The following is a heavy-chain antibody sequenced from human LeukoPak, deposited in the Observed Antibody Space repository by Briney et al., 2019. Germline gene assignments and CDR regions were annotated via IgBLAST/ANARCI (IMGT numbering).Heavy chain of an antibody. CDR1: GFTFSSYA. Sequence: GGSLRLSCAASGFTFSSYAMNWVRQAPGKGLEWVSGISNSGGGTYYADSVKGRFTISRDNSKNTLYLQMNSLRVEDTAVYYCAKVNYYDSSGYYDYWGQGTLVTVSS. D-gene: IGHD3-22*01. CDR3: AKVNYYDSSGYYDY. J-gene: IGHJ4*02. CDR2: ISNSGGGT. V-gene: IGHV3-23*01.